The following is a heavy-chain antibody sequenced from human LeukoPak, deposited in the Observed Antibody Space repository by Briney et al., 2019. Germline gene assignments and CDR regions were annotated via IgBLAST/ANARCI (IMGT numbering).Heavy chain of an antibody. CDR1: GGSFSGYY. V-gene: IGHV4-34*01. D-gene: IGHD6-6*01. J-gene: IGHJ5*02. Sequence: SETLSLTCAVYGGSFSGYYWSWIRQPPGKGLEWIGEINHSGNTNYNPSLKSRVTISVDTSKNQFSLKLSSVTAADTAVYYCARPHYSSSNWFDPWGQGTLVTVSS. CDR3: ARPHYSSSNWFDP. CDR2: INHSGNT.